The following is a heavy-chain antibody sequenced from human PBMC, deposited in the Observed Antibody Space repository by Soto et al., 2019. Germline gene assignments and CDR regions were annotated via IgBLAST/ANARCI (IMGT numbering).Heavy chain of an antibody. V-gene: IGHV3-66*01. CDR1: LFIVSDNY. CDR3: ATRMTTAPS. CDR2: IYSGGGT. D-gene: IGHD4-17*01. Sequence: EVRLVQSGGGLVQPGGSLRLSCAASLFIVSDNYMSWVRQAPGKGLEWVSLIYSGGGTDYAESVKGRFTISRDNPKNTLYLQMNSLKAEDTGIYYCATRMTTAPSWGQGTVVSVSS. J-gene: IGHJ5*02.